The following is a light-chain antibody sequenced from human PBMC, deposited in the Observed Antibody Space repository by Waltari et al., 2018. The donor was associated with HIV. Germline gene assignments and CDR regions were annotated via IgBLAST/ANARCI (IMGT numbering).Light chain of an antibody. Sequence: DRQLTQSPSFLSASVGDRVTITCRASQGISCYLAWYQQKPGKAPKLLIYTASILQSGVPSRFSGSGSGTEVTLTISSLQPEDFATYYCQRLNSYRFTFGPGTKVDIK. CDR1: QGISCY. CDR2: TAS. V-gene: IGKV1-9*01. J-gene: IGKJ3*01. CDR3: QRLNSYRFT.